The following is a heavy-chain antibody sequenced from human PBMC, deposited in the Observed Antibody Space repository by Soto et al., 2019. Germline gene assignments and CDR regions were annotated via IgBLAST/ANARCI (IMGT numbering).Heavy chain of an antibody. J-gene: IGHJ4*02. CDR2: ISGSGGST. V-gene: IGHV3-23*01. CDR3: AKDLGPDYDYVWGSYRYIPPAY. Sequence: GGSLRLSCAASGFTFSSYAMSWVRQAPGKGLEWVSAISGSGGSTYYADSVKGRFTISRDNSKNTLYLQMNSLRAEDTAVHYCAKDLGPDYDYVWGSYRYIPPAYWGQGTLVTVSS. D-gene: IGHD3-16*02. CDR1: GFTFSSYA.